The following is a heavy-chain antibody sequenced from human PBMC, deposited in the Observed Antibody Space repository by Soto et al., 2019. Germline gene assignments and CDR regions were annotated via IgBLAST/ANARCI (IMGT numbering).Heavy chain of an antibody. CDR2: IYRTGST. J-gene: IGHJ4*02. D-gene: IGHD1-7*01. V-gene: IGHV4-4*02. CDR1: GGSFTSNNW. Sequence: LFITCAVSGGSFTSNNWWTWVRQPPGQGLECIGEIYRTGSTNYNPSLKSRVTISLVNSEHQFSLKVTSLTAADTAVYYCASRDPGTSVDYWGQGTLLTVSS. CDR3: ASRDPGTSVDY.